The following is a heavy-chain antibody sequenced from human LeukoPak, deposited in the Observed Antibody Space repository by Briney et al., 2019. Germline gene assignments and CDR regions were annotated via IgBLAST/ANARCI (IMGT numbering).Heavy chain of an antibody. J-gene: IGHJ3*02. CDR3: ASAPPEEDAFDI. CDR1: GGSISSGGYY. CDR2: IYYSGST. Sequence: SETLSLTCTVSGGSISSGGYYWSWIRQHPGKGLEWIGYIYYSGSTYYNPSLKSRVTISVDTSKNQFSLKLGSVTAADTAVYYCASAPPEEDAFDIWGQGTMVTVSS. V-gene: IGHV4-31*03.